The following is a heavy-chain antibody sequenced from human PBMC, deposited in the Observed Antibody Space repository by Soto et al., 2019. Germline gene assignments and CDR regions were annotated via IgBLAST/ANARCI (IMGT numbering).Heavy chain of an antibody. CDR1: GYTFTSYG. Sequence: GASVKVSCKASGYTFTSYGISWVRQAPGQGLEWMGWISAYNGNTNYAQKLQGRVTMTTDTSTSTAYMELRSLRSDDTAVYYCARWDIVVPAAVADYYYYGMDVWGQGTTVTVSS. J-gene: IGHJ6*02. CDR3: ARWDIVVPAAVADYYYYGMDV. CDR2: ISAYNGNT. D-gene: IGHD2-2*01. V-gene: IGHV1-18*01.